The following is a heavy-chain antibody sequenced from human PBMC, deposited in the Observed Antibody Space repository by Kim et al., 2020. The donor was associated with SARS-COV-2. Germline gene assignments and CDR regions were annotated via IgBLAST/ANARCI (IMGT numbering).Heavy chain of an antibody. CDR1: GFTFSSYA. CDR3: ARVPPTISSSEFDY. CDR2: ISYDGSNK. Sequence: GGSLRLSCAASGFTFSSYAMHWVRQAPGKGLEWVAVISYDGSNKYYADSVKGRFTISRDNSKNTLYLQMNSLRSEDTAVYYCARVPPTISSSEFDYWGQGTLVTVSS. V-gene: IGHV3-30*04. D-gene: IGHD3-9*01. J-gene: IGHJ4*02.